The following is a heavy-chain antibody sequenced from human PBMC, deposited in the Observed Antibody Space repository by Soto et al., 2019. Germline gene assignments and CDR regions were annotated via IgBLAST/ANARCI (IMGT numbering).Heavy chain of an antibody. Sequence: ASVKVSCKAAGYTFTSYGSSWGRQAPGQGLEWMGWISAYNGNTNYAQKLQGRVTMTTDTSTSTAYMELRSLRSDDTAVYYCARVARQPHNWFDPWGQGTLVTV. D-gene: IGHD6-13*01. V-gene: IGHV1-18*04. CDR1: GYTFTSYG. CDR2: ISAYNGNT. J-gene: IGHJ5*02. CDR3: ARVARQPHNWFDP.